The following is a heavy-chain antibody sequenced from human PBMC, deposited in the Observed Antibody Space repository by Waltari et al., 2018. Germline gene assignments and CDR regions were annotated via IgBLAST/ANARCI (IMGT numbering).Heavy chain of an antibody. D-gene: IGHD5-12*01. CDR3: ARDGEMATLDAFDI. CDR2: IYTSGST. J-gene: IGHJ3*02. CDR1: GGSISSYY. Sequence: QVQLQESGPGLVKPSETLSLTCTVSGGSISSYYWSLIRQPAGKGLEWIGRIYTSGSTNYNPSLKSRVTMSVDTSKNQFSLKLSSVTAADTAVYYCARDGEMATLDAFDIWGQGTMVTVSS. V-gene: IGHV4-4*07.